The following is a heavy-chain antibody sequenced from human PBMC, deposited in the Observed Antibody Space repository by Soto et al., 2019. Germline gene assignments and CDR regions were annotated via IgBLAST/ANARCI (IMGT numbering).Heavy chain of an antibody. CDR2: INPSGGST. J-gene: IGHJ3*02. Sequence: QVQLVQSGAEVKKPGASVKVSCKASGYTFTSYYMHWVRQAPGQGLEWMGIINPSGGSTSYAQKVRGRVTMTRDTATSTVYMELSSLRSEDTAVYYCARDMVTFGGVIGHHAFDIWGQGTMVTVSS. CDR3: ARDMVTFGGVIGHHAFDI. CDR1: GYTFTSYY. D-gene: IGHD3-16*02. V-gene: IGHV1-46*03.